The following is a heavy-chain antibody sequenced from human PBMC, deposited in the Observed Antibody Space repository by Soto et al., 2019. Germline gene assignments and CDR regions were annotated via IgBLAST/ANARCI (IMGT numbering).Heavy chain of an antibody. J-gene: IGHJ4*01. CDR1: GYSFTLYW. D-gene: IGHD3-10*01. CDR3: ARLGSGNYYMVY. V-gene: IGHV5-10-1*01. Sequence: GESLNISCKGSGYSFTLYWISWVRQMPGKGLEWMGRIDPSDSYTNYSPSFQGHVTISADKSISTAYLQWSSLKASDTAMYYCARLGSGNYYMVYWGHGTLVTAPQ. CDR2: IDPSDSYT.